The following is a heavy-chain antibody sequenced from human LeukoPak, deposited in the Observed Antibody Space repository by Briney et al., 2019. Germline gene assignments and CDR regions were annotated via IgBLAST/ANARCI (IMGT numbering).Heavy chain of an antibody. Sequence: ASVKVSCKVSGYTLTELSMHWVRQAPGKGLEWMGGFDPEDGETIYAQKFQGRVTITADKSTSTAYMELSSLRSEDTAVYYCARGRTMIVFDYWGQGTLVTVSS. CDR1: GYTLTELS. V-gene: IGHV1-24*01. D-gene: IGHD3-22*01. CDR3: ARGRTMIVFDY. CDR2: FDPEDGET. J-gene: IGHJ4*02.